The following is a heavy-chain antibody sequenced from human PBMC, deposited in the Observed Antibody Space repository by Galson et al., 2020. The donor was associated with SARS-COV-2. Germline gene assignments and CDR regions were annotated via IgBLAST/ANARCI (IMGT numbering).Heavy chain of an antibody. D-gene: IGHD3-22*01. CDR3: ARVGHYYDSSGYYDY. J-gene: IGHJ4*02. CDR1: GGTFSTYA. Sequence: SMKVSCKASGGTFSTYAISWVRQAPGQGLEWTGGTIPISGTANYAQKFQGRVTITTDEPTSTAYMELSSLRSEDTAVYYCARVGHYYDSSGYYDYWGQGTLVTVSS. CDR2: TIPISGTA. V-gene: IGHV1-69*05.